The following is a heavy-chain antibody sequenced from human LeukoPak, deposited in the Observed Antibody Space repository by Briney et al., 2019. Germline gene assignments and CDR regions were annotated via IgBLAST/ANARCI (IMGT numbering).Heavy chain of an antibody. J-gene: IGHJ5*02. CDR3: AKDPTLVFGELLLNWFDP. CDR1: GFTFSSYG. Sequence: PGGSLRLSCAASGFTFSSYGMHWVRQAPGKGLEWVAVISYDGSNKYYADSVKGRFTISRDNSKNTLYLQMNSLRAEDTAVYYCAKDPTLVFGELLLNWFDPWGQGTLVTVSS. D-gene: IGHD3-10*02. V-gene: IGHV3-30*18. CDR2: ISYDGSNK.